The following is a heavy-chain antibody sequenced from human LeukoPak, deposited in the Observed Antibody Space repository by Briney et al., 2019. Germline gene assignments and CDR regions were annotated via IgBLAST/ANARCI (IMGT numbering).Heavy chain of an antibody. CDR2: IWYDGSNK. CDR1: GFTFSSYG. V-gene: IGHV3-33*01. D-gene: IGHD6-19*01. Sequence: PGGSLRLSCAASGFTFSSYGMHCVRQAPGKGLEGLAVIWYDGSNKYYADSVKGRFTISRDNSKNTLYLQMNSLRAEDTAVYYCARDGSSGWYWVDYWGQGTLVTVSS. CDR3: ARDGSSGWYWVDY. J-gene: IGHJ4*02.